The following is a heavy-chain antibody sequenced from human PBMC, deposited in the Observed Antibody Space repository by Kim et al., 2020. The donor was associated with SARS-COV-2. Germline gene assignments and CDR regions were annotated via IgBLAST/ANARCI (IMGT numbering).Heavy chain of an antibody. V-gene: IGHV3-7*03. D-gene: IGHD4-17*01. CDR3: ARDSDYGDHGYWYFDL. Sequence: GGSLRLSCAASGFTFSSYWMSWVRQAPGKGLEWVANIKQDGSEKYYVDSVKGRFTISRDNAKNSLYLQMNSLRAEDTAVYYCARDSDYGDHGYWYFDLWGRGTLVTVSS. CDR1: GFTFSSYW. CDR2: IKQDGSEK. J-gene: IGHJ2*01.